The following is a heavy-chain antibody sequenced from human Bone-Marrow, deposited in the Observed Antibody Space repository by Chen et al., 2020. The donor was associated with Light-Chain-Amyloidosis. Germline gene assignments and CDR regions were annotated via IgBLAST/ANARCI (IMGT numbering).Heavy chain of an antibody. V-gene: IGHV4-59*01. Sequence: VQPQESGPGLARPSGTLPLTCPVSRGSIPYYYWTWIRQPPGKGLEWIGYIYFSGTTNYNPSLKSRVTISVDTSKKQFSLKLTSVTAADTAVYYCASSDYGSGSYYFDYWGQGSLVTVSS. J-gene: IGHJ4*02. CDR3: ASSDYGSGSYYFDY. CDR2: IYFSGTT. D-gene: IGHD3-10*01. CDR1: RGSIPYYY.